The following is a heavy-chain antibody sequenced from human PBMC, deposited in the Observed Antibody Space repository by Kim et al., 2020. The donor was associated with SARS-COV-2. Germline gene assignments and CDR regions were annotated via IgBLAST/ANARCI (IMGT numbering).Heavy chain of an antibody. D-gene: IGHD2-2*01. CDR2: INAVNGNT. CDR3: ARVVAAIGDYYFYYAMDV. Sequence: ASVKVSCKASGYTFTSYGIHWVRQAPGQRLEWMGWINAVNGNTKYSQKFQGRVTITRDTSASTAYMEVRSLRSEDAAAYYCARVVAAIGDYYFYYAMDVWGQGTTVTVSS. V-gene: IGHV1-3*01. J-gene: IGHJ6*02. CDR1: GYTFTSYG.